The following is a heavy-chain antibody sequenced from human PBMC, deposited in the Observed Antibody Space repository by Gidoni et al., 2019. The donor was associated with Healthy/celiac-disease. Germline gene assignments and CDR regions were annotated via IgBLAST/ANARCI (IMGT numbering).Heavy chain of an antibody. CDR2: ISGSGGST. V-gene: IGHV3-23*01. CDR1: GFPFSGYA. CDR3: AKSLSMVYAPFQYGMDV. Sequence: DVQLLESGGGLVQPGGSLRLSCAASGFPFSGYAMSWIRQAPGKGLEWVSAISGSGGSTYYADSVKGRFTISRDNSKNTLYLQMNSLRAEDTAVYYCAKSLSMVYAPFQYGMDVWGQGTTVTVSS. J-gene: IGHJ6*02. D-gene: IGHD2-8*01.